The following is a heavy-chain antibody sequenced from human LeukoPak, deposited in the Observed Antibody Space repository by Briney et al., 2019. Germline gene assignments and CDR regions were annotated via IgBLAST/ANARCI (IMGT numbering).Heavy chain of an antibody. J-gene: IGHJ5*02. D-gene: IGHD1-1*01. CDR3: ARESERNDGWFDP. V-gene: IGHV1-8*01. CDR2: VSPKTGRT. Sequence: RASVLVSCKASGYTFRIHDINWVRQAPGQGLEWMGWVSPKTGRTGYAQKFQGRVYMTTTASLSTAYMELSSLRSDDTAVYFCARESERNDGWFDPWGQGTLVTVSS. CDR1: GYTFRIHD.